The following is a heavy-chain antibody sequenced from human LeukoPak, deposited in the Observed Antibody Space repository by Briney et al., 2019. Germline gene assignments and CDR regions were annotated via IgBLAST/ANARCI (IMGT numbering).Heavy chain of an antibody. CDR1: GYSFTNYW. J-gene: IGHJ4*02. Sequence: GESLKISCKGSGYSFTNYWMNWVRQAPGKGLEWMANIKQDGSETYYVDSVKGRFTISRDNAKNSLYLQMNSLRDEDTAVYYCARGGSGYSYGKIDSWGQGILVTVSS. V-gene: IGHV3-7*01. D-gene: IGHD5-18*01. CDR2: IKQDGSET. CDR3: ARGGSGYSYGKIDS.